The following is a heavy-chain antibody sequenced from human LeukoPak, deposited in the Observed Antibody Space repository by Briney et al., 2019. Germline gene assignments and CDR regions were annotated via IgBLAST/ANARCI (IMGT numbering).Heavy chain of an antibody. CDR1: GFCLSNFG. CDR3: ARDHRPEIQYYYMDV. Sequence: GGSLRLSCAASGFCLSNFGMHWVRQAPGKGLEWVAALLYDGNTKHYADSVKGRFTISRDISKNTFYLQMNSLTAEDTAVYYCARDHRPEIQYYYMDVWGKGTTVAVSS. D-gene: IGHD1-14*01. CDR2: LLYDGNTK. V-gene: IGHV3-33*01. J-gene: IGHJ6*03.